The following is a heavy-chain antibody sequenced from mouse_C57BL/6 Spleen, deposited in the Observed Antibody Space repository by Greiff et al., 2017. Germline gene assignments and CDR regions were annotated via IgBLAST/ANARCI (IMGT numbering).Heavy chain of an antibody. Sequence: VQLQQSGAELVRPGTSVKLSCKASGYTFTSYWMHWVKQRPGQGLEWIGVIDPSDSYTNYNQKFKGKATLTVDTSSSTAYMQLSSLTSEDSAVYYCARKGYSNNFDYWGQGTTRTVSS. V-gene: IGHV1-59*01. CDR1: GYTFTSYW. CDR3: ARKGYSNNFDY. J-gene: IGHJ2*01. D-gene: IGHD2-5*01. CDR2: IDPSDSYT.